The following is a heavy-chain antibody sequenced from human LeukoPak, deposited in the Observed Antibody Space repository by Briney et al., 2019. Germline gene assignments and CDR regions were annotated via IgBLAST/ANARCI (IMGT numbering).Heavy chain of an antibody. CDR1: GFTFSSYA. Sequence: GGSLRLSCAASGFTFSSYAMSWVRQAPGKGLEWVSAISGSGGSTYYADSVKGRFTISRDNSKNTLYLQMNSLRAEDTAVYYCAKDRGLRITMIVVVTALDYWGQGTLVTVSS. J-gene: IGHJ4*02. D-gene: IGHD3-22*01. CDR2: ISGSGGST. CDR3: AKDRGLRITMIVVVTALDY. V-gene: IGHV3-23*01.